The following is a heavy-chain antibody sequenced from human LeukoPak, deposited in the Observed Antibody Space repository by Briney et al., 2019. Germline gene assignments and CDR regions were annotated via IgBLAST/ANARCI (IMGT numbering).Heavy chain of an antibody. CDR2: INPNSGGT. CDR3: ARVGDYGVLGFDY. D-gene: IGHD4-17*01. Sequence: ASVKVSCKASGGTFSSYAISWVRQAPGQGLEWMGWINPNSGGTNYAQKFQGWVTMTRDTSISTAYMELSRLRSDDTAVYYCARVGDYGVLGFDYWGQGTLVTVSS. CDR1: GGTFSSYA. V-gene: IGHV1-2*04. J-gene: IGHJ4*02.